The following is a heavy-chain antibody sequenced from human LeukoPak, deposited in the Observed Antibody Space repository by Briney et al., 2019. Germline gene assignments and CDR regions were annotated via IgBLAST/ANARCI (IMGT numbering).Heavy chain of an antibody. J-gene: IGHJ4*02. CDR2: IYYSGST. D-gene: IGHD4/OR15-4a*01. Sequence: PSETLSLTCTVSGGSAGSISSSNYYWGWVRQPPGKGLEWIGSIYYSGSTYYNPSLKRRVTISVDTSKNQFSLRLSSVTAADTAVYYSARLVNMGFAYWGQGTLVTVSS. CDR3: ARLVNMGFAY. V-gene: IGHV4-39*01. CDR1: GGSAGSISSSNYY.